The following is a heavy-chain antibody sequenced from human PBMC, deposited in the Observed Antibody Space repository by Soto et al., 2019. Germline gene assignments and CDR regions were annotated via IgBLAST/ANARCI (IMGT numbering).Heavy chain of an antibody. V-gene: IGHV2-5*02. Sequence: QITLKESGPTLVKPTQTLTMTCTVSGFSVSTRGVGVGWIRQPPGKALEWVALIYWDGDDRYSPSLKSRLTITKDTAKNLVVLTMTTMDPADTATYDCARQHSGGRYLDYWGQGSLVTVSS. CDR2: IYWDGDD. D-gene: IGHD2-15*01. CDR3: ARQHSGGRYLDY. J-gene: IGHJ4*02. CDR1: GFSVSTRGVG.